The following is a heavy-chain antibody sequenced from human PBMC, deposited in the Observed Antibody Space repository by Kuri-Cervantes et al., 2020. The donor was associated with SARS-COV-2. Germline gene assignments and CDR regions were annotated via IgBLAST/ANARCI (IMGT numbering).Heavy chain of an antibody. CDR1: GYTFTSYG. CDR3: ARDSSMVRGVSSYGMDV. D-gene: IGHD3-10*01. J-gene: IGHJ6*02. Sequence: VKVSCKASGYTFTSYGISWVRQAPGQGLEWMGWISAYNGNTNYAQKLQGRVTMTTDTSTSTAYMELRSLRSDDTAVYYCARDSSMVRGVSSYGMDVWGQGTTVTVSS. V-gene: IGHV1-18*01. CDR2: ISAYNGNT.